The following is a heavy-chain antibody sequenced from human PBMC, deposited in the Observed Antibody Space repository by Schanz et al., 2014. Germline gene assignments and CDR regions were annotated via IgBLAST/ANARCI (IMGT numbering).Heavy chain of an antibody. V-gene: IGHV3-7*01. CDR1: EFIISNYW. Sequence: EVQLVESGGGLVQPGGSLTLSCAASEFIISNYWMTWVRPSPFPFPEWVANIAGDGLRKQYVDSVEGRFTISRDNAKKSLYLQMTSLRAEDAAVYYCARDISPESRGPLYYDAFDIWGQGTVVTVSS. CDR2: IAGDGLRK. CDR3: ARDISPESRGPLYYDAFDI. J-gene: IGHJ3*02. D-gene: IGHD2-15*01.